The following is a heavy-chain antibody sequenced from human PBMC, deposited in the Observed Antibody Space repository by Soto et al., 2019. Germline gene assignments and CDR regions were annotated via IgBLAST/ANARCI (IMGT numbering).Heavy chain of an antibody. J-gene: IGHJ4*02. V-gene: IGHV3-23*01. CDR1: GFTFSSYA. CDR3: AKVDCSSDSCPFDY. D-gene: IGHD2-2*01. CDR2: ISGSGGST. Sequence: PGGSLRLSCAASGFTFSSYAMSWVRQAPGKGLEWVSGISGSGGSTYYADAVKGRFTISRDNSKNTLDLQINSLRAEDTAVYYCAKVDCSSDSCPFDYWGQGPLVTVSS.